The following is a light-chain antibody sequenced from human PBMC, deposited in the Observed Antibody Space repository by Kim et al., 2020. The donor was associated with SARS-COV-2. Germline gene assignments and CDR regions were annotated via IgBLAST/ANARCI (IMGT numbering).Light chain of an antibody. CDR3: QQTFSTQYS. CDR2: GAS. Sequence: SASGGDRVPFTCRATQSVSINLNWYQQRPGKAPRLLIYGASTLQSGVPSRFSGSGSGTGFTLTISSLQPEDFAIYYCQQTFSTQYSFGQGTKLEI. V-gene: IGKV1-39*01. J-gene: IGKJ2*03. CDR1: QSVSIN.